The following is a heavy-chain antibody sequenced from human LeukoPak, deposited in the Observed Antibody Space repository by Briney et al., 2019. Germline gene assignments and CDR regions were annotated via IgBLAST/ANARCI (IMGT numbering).Heavy chain of an antibody. D-gene: IGHD3-22*01. CDR2: ISGSGGST. V-gene: IGHV3-23*01. J-gene: IGHJ4*02. CDR3: AKRGVVIRVILVGFNKGAYYFDS. Sequence: GGSLTLSCAVSGITLSNYGMSWVRQAPGKGLEWVAGISGSGGSTNYADSAKGRFTISRDNPKNTLFLQMKSLRAGDRAVYFCAKRGVVIRVILVGFNKGAYYFDSWGQGALVTVSS. CDR1: GITLSNYG.